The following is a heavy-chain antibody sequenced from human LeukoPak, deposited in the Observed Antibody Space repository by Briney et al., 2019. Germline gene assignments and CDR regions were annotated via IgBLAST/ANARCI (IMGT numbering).Heavy chain of an antibody. CDR1: AYTFTSYY. J-gene: IGHJ4*02. Sequence: ASVKVSCKASAYTFTSYYMHWVRQAPGQGLEWMGMINPSDGSTSYAQKFQGRVTMTRDMSTTTVYMELSSLRSEDTAVYYCARANWGKGYYFDYWGQGTLVTVSS. D-gene: IGHD3-16*01. CDR3: ARANWGKGYYFDY. V-gene: IGHV1-46*01. CDR2: INPSDGST.